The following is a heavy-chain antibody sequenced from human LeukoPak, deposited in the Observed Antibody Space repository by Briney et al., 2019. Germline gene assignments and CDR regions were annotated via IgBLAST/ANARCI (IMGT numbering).Heavy chain of an antibody. CDR2: IYYSGST. CDR3: ARVPVTEHGDYEEYGMDV. J-gene: IGHJ6*02. D-gene: IGHD4-17*01. CDR1: GGSISSYY. V-gene: IGHV4-59*13. Sequence: SETLSLTCTVSGGSISSYYWSWIRQPPGKRLEWIGYIYYSGSTNYNPSLKSRVTISVDTSKNQFSLKLSSVTAADTAVYYCARVPVTEHGDYEEYGMDVWGQGTTVTVSS.